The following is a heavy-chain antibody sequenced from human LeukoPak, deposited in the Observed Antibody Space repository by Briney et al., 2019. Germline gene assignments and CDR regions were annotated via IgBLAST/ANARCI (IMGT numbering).Heavy chain of an antibody. Sequence: GGSLRLSCAASGFTFDDYAMHWVRQAPGKGLEWVSGISWNSGSIGYADSVKGRFTISRDNAKNSLYLQMNSLRAEDTALYYCAKTYGDYNRDYYYGMDVWGQGTTVTVSS. J-gene: IGHJ6*02. D-gene: IGHD4-17*01. CDR3: AKTYGDYNRDYYYGMDV. CDR1: GFTFDDYA. V-gene: IGHV3-9*01. CDR2: ISWNSGSI.